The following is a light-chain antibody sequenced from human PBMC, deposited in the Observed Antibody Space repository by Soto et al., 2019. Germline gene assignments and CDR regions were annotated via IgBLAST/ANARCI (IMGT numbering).Light chain of an antibody. CDR1: SGGVAGNY. CDR3: AAWDDSLNGWV. J-gene: IGLJ3*02. CDR2: SNN. V-gene: IGLV1-44*01. Sequence: LTQPHSVSESPGKTVTISCTRSSGGVAGNYVQWYQQLPGTAPKLLIYSNNQRPSGVPDRFSGSKSGTSASLAISGLQSEDEADYYCAAWDDSLNGWVFGGGTKLTVL.